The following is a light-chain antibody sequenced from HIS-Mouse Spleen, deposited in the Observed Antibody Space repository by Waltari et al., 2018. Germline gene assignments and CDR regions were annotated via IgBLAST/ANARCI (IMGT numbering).Light chain of an antibody. V-gene: IGLV3-25*03. CDR2: KDS. Sequence: SYELTQPPSVSVSPGQTARITCSGDALPKQYAYWYQQKPGQAPVLVIYKDSERPSGIPKRFSCSSSGTTVTLTISGVQAEDEADYYCQSADSSGTGWVFGGGTKLTVL. CDR3: QSADSSGTGWV. J-gene: IGLJ3*02. CDR1: ALPKQY.